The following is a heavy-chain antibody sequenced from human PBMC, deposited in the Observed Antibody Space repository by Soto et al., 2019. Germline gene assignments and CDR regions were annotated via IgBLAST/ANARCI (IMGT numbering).Heavy chain of an antibody. CDR3: ARHDSSGYSPGTFDY. CDR1: GFTFSYYY. Sequence: GGSLRLSCAASGFTFSYYYMTWIRLAPGKGLEWLSYISSSGRTIDYADSVKGRFTISRDNAKNSLYLQMNSLRAEDTAVYYCARHDSSGYSPGTFDYWGQGTLVTVSS. J-gene: IGHJ4*02. D-gene: IGHD3-22*01. CDR2: ISSSGRTI. V-gene: IGHV3-11*01.